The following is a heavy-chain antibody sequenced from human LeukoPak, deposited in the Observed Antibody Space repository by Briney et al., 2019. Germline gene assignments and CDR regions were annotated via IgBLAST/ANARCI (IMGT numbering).Heavy chain of an antibody. J-gene: IGHJ4*02. Sequence: GGSLRLSCAASGFTFSNYEMNWVRQAPGKGLEWVSYISSSGSTTYYADSVKGRFTISRDNAKHSLYLQMNSLRAEDTAVYYCARGYCSGGSCYFDYWGQGTLVTVSS. CDR1: GFTFSNYE. V-gene: IGHV3-48*03. D-gene: IGHD2-15*01. CDR2: ISSSGSTT. CDR3: ARGYCSGGSCYFDY.